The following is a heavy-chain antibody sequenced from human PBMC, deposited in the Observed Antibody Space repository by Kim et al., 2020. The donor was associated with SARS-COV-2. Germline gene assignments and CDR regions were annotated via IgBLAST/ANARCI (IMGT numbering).Heavy chain of an antibody. CDR1: GGSISSSGYY. D-gene: IGHD1-7*01. V-gene: IGHV4-31*03. CDR2: ISYSGST. Sequence: SETLSLTCTVSGGSISSSGYYWSWIRQHPGKGLEWIGFISYSGSTHYNPSLKSRVTMSVDTSKNQFSLKLDSVIAADTAVYYCARGGELGGGDWFDPWGQGILVTVSS. CDR3: ARGGELGGGDWFDP. J-gene: IGHJ5*02.